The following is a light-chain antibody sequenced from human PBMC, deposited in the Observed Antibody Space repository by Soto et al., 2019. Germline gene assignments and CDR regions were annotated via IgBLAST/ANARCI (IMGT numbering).Light chain of an antibody. Sequence: DIQMTQSPSSLSASVGDRVTITCRASESISRHLNWYQQKPGKAPNLLIYAASTLQNGVTSRFSGSGSGTDFTLTISNLQPEDFATYYCQQSYSTLSSTFGQGTRLEIK. CDR2: AAS. J-gene: IGKJ5*01. CDR1: ESISRH. V-gene: IGKV1-39*01. CDR3: QQSYSTLSST.